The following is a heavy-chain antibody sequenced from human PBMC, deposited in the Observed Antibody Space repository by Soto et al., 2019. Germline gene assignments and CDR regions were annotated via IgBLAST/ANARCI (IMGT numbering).Heavy chain of an antibody. J-gene: IGHJ4*02. CDR1: GYTFTSYG. CDR2: ISAYNGNT. Sequence: QVQLVQSGAEVKKPGASVKVSCKASGYTFTSYGISWVRQAPGQGLEWMGWISAYNGNTNYAQKLQGRVTMTTDTSTSTAYMELRSLRSDDTALYYCARDLEPKGGYDPGAFDYWGQGTLVTVSS. V-gene: IGHV1-18*01. CDR3: ARDLEPKGGYDPGAFDY. D-gene: IGHD5-12*01.